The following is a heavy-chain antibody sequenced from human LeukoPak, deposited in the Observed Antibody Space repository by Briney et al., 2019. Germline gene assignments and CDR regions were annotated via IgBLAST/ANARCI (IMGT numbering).Heavy chain of an antibody. J-gene: IGHJ4*02. Sequence: ISISTSYLYHAPSLQPRFTISRHNANNSLYLQMNSLTAEDTAVYYCARDRRSGWVTMVPADWGQGTLVTVSS. D-gene: IGHD3-10*01. CDR2: ISISTSYL. CDR3: ARDRRSGWVTMVPAD. V-gene: IGHV3-21*01.